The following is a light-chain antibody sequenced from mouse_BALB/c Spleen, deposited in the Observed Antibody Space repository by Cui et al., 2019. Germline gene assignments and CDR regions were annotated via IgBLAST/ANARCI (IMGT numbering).Light chain of an antibody. CDR1: QSLLNSRTRTNY. V-gene: IGKV8-21*01. CDR2: WAS. CDR3: KQSYNLPT. J-gene: IGKJ1*01. Sequence: DIVMSQSPSSLAVSAGEKVTMSCKSSQSLLNSRTRTNYLAWYQQKPGQSPKLLIYWASTRESGVPDRFTGSGSGTDFTLTISSVQAEDLAVYYCKQSYNLPTFGGGTKLEIK.